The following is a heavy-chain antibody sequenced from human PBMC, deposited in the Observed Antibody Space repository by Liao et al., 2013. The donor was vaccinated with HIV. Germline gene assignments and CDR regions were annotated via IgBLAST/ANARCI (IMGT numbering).Heavy chain of an antibody. D-gene: IGHD1/OR15-1a*01. V-gene: IGHV4-39*07. Sequence: QMQLQESGPGLVKPSETLSLTCAASNGSLSSSSYYWGWIRQPPGKGLEWVASIYFNGRTDYNPSLKSRVTMSIDTSKNVFSLRLSSVTAADTAVYFCASHFSWNTYALNWFESWGPGTLVTVSS. CDR2: IYFNGRT. CDR1: NGSLSSSSYY. J-gene: IGHJ5*01. CDR3: ASHFSWNTYALNWFES.